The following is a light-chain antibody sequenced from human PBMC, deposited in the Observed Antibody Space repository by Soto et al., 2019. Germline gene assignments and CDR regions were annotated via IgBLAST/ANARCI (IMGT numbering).Light chain of an antibody. V-gene: IGKV4-1*01. J-gene: IGKJ4*01. CDR3: QQYYSTPLT. CDR2: WAS. CDR1: QSVLYSSNNKNY. Sequence: DIVMTQSPDSLAVSLGERATINCMSSQSVLYSSNNKNYLAWYQQRPGQPPRLLIYWASTRESGVPERFSGSGSGTHFTLTISSLQAEDVAVYYCQQYYSTPLTFGGGTKVEIK.